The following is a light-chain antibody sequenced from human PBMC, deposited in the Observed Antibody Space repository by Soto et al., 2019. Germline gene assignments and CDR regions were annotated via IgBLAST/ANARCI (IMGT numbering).Light chain of an antibody. CDR1: SGHRSYA. Sequence: QPVLTQSPSASASLGASVKLTCTLSSGHRSYAIAWHQQQPEKGPRYLMKLNSDGSHSKGDTIPDRFSGSSSGAERYLTISSLQSEDEADYYCQTWGSGIPWVFGGGTKLTVL. CDR3: QTWGSGIPWV. J-gene: IGLJ3*02. V-gene: IGLV4-69*01. CDR2: LNSDGSH.